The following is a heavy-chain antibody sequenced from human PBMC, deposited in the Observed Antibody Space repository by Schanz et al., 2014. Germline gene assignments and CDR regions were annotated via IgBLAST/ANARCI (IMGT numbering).Heavy chain of an antibody. Sequence: QVQLVQSGAEVKKPGASVKVSCKASGYTFTSYGISWVRQAPGQGLEWMGWISTYNDNTNYAQKLQGRVTMTTDTSTNTSYMELRSLRSDDTAVYYCARGGYSSGWYDRDIAHFDYWGQGTLVTVSS. CDR2: ISTYNDNT. CDR1: GYTFTSYG. D-gene: IGHD6-19*01. V-gene: IGHV1-18*01. CDR3: ARGGYSSGWYDRDIAHFDY. J-gene: IGHJ4*02.